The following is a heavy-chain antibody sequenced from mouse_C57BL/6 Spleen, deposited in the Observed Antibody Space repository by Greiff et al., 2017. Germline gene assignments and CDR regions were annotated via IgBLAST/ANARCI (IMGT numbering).Heavy chain of an antibody. CDR3: AKPGDYYVGCAY. Sequence: QVHVKQSGPGLVAPSQSLSITCTVSGFSLTSYGVSWFRQPPGKGLEWLGVIWGDGSTNSHSALISRLSTSTDNSTSQVFLKLNSLQTDDTATYYCAKPGDYYVGCAYWGKGTRVTVSA. V-gene: IGHV2-3*01. CDR1: GFSLTSYG. D-gene: IGHD1-1*01. J-gene: IGHJ3*01. CDR2: IWGDGST.